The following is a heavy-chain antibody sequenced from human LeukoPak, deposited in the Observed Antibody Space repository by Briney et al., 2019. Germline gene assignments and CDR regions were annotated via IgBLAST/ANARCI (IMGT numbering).Heavy chain of an antibody. Sequence: PSETLSLTCTVYGDSISSGSSYWGWIRQSPGKGLEWIGTGSTYYNPSLKSRVTISVDTSKNQFSLKLSSVTAADTAVYYCARHDRSSISRYYFAYWGQRTLVTVSS. D-gene: IGHD2-2*01. CDR3: ARHDRSSISRYYFAY. CDR1: GDSISSGSSY. V-gene: IGHV4-39*01. J-gene: IGHJ4*02. CDR2: GST.